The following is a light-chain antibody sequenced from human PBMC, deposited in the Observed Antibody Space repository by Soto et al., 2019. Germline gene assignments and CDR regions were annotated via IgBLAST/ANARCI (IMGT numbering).Light chain of an antibody. J-gene: IGKJ5*01. CDR2: GAS. V-gene: IGKV3-15*01. CDR3: QQGYTTPIT. CDR1: QSVSSN. Sequence: EIVVSQSPATLSVSPGERATLSCRASQSVSSNLAWYQQKPGQAPRLLIYGASTRATGIPARFSGSGSGTEFTLTISSLQSEDFATYHCQQGYTTPITFGQGTRLEIK.